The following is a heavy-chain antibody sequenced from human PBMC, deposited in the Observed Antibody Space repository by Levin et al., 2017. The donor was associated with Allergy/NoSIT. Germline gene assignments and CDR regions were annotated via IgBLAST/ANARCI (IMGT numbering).Heavy chain of an antibody. D-gene: IGHD6-19*01. CDR3: AGDGDGAVADY. V-gene: IGHV4-39*07. CDR2: MYKSGHT. CDR1: GGSISSSNHY. J-gene: IGHJ4*02. Sequence: SQTLSLTCTVSGGSISSSNHYWGWIRQPPGEGLEWIGSMYKSGHTYYNPSLRSRVTMSVDTSKNQFSLKLSSMTAADTAMYCCAGDGDGAVADYWGQGTLVTVSS.